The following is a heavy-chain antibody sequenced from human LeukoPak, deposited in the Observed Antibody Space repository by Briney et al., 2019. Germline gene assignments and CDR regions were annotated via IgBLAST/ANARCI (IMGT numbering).Heavy chain of an antibody. V-gene: IGHV3-15*01. CDR1: GFTFSNAW. J-gene: IGHJ3*02. D-gene: IGHD6-13*01. CDR3: TTDLSIAAAGTGGAFDI. CDR2: IKSKTDGGTT. Sequence: GGSLRFSCAASGFTFSNAWMSWVRQAPGKGLEWVGRIKSKTDGGTTDYAAPVKGRFTISRDDSKNTLYLQMNSLKTEDTAVYYCTTDLSIAAAGTGGAFDIWGQGTMVTVSS.